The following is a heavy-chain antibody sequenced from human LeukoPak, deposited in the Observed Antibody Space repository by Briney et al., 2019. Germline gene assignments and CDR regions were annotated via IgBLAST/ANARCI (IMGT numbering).Heavy chain of an antibody. CDR2: IYPGDSDT. V-gene: IGHV5-51*03. Sequence: GESLRISCKGSGYSFTSYWIGWVRQMPGKGLEWMGIIYPGDSDTRYSPSFQGQVTISADKSISTAYLQWSSLKASDTAMYFCARRASSWWFDYWGQGTLVTVSS. D-gene: IGHD6-13*01. CDR3: ARRASSWWFDY. J-gene: IGHJ4*02. CDR1: GYSFTSYW.